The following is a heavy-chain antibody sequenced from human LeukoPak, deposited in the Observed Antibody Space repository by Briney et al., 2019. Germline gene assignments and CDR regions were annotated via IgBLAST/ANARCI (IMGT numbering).Heavy chain of an antibody. CDR3: ASVAAAGDDYYYYMDV. D-gene: IGHD6-13*01. CDR1: GGSFSGYH. V-gene: IGHV4-34*01. CDR2: INHSGST. J-gene: IGHJ6*03. Sequence: SETLSLTCAVYGGSFSGYHWSWIRQPPGKGLEWIGEINHSGSTNYNPSLKSRVTISVDTSKNQFSLKLSSVTAADTAVYYCASVAAAGDDYYYYMDVWGKGTTVTVSS.